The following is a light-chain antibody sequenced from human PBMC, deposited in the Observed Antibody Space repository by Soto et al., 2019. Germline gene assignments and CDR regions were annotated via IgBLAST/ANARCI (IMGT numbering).Light chain of an antibody. CDR3: QQYNNWPPLT. V-gene: IGKV3-15*01. Sequence: EIVMTQSPATLSVSPGERATLSCRASQSVSSNLAWYQQKPGQAPRLLIYGASTRATGIPAWFSGSWSGTEFTLTISSLPSEDFAVYYCQQYNNWPPLTFGGGTKVEIK. CDR2: GAS. CDR1: QSVSSN. J-gene: IGKJ4*01.